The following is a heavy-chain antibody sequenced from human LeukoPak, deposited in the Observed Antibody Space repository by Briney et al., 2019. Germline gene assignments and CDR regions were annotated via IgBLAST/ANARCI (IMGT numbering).Heavy chain of an antibody. V-gene: IGHV1-69*13. CDR1: GGSFSSKA. CDR2: IIPIFETT. Sequence: ASVKVSCKASGGSFSSKAISWVRQAPGQGLERMGGIIPIFETTNYAQKFQGRVTITADESTNTAYMELSSLRYDDTAVYFCATSRRIHGSGLAVRYSWLDPWGPGTLVTVSS. D-gene: IGHD3-10*01. CDR3: ATSRRIHGSGLAVRYSWLDP. J-gene: IGHJ5*02.